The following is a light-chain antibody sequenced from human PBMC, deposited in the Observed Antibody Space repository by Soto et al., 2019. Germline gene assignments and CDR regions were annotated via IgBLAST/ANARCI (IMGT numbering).Light chain of an antibody. Sequence: EIVLTQSPGTLSLSPGERATPSCRASQSVSSSYLAWYQQKPGQAPRLLIYGASSMATGIPDRFSGSGSGTDFTLTISRLEPEDFAVYYCQQYGRTFGQGTKVEIK. J-gene: IGKJ1*01. CDR3: QQYGRT. CDR2: GAS. V-gene: IGKV3-20*01. CDR1: QSVSSSY.